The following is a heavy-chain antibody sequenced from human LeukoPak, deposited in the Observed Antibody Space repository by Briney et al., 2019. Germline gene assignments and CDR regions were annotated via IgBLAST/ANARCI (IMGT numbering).Heavy chain of an antibody. D-gene: IGHD3-10*01. V-gene: IGHV4-4*07. CDR3: ASALSPTYYYGSGSYWGAFDI. CDR1: GGSISSYY. Sequence: SETLSLTCTVSGGSISSYYWSWIRQPAGKGLEWIGRIYTSGSTNYNPSLKSRVTMSVDTSKNQFSLKPSSVTAADPAVYYCASALSPTYYYGSGSYWGAFDIWGQGTMVTVSS. CDR2: IYTSGST. J-gene: IGHJ3*02.